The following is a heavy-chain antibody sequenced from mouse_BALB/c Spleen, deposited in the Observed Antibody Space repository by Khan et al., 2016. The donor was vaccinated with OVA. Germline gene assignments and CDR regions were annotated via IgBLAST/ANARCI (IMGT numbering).Heavy chain of an antibody. V-gene: IGHV14-3*02. Sequence: VQLKESGAELVKPGASVRLSCTASGFNIKDTYIHWVKQRPEQGLEWIGRIAPANGNTKYDPKFQDKATITSDTSSNKSYLQLSSLTSEDTADYNCAHPSYDPRFFEVWGAGTTVTVSS. CDR3: AHPSYDPRFFEV. J-gene: IGHJ1*01. CDR1: GFNIKDTY. D-gene: IGHD2-3*01. CDR2: IAPANGNT.